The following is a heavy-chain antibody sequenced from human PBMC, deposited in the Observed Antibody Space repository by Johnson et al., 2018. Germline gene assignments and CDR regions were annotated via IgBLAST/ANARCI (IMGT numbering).Heavy chain of an antibody. Sequence: EVRLGETGGGLVQPGGSLRLSCAASGFAFSSYVMTWVRRAPGRGLEWVSTISGSGSGTYYADSLKGRLTISRDNSKNTLYMQMNSLRAEDTAVYYCAKDRVVVSTCDAFDIWGQGTMVTVSS. J-gene: IGHJ3*02. CDR3: AKDRVVVSTCDAFDI. D-gene: IGHD2-15*01. CDR2: ISGSGSGT. V-gene: IGHV3-23*04. CDR1: GFAFSSYV.